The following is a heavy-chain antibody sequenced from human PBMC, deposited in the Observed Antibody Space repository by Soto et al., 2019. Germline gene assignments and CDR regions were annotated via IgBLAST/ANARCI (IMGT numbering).Heavy chain of an antibody. CDR3: ARGDRWLLHL. CDR2: IYYSGST. CDR1: GGSISSGGYY. V-gene: IGHV4-31*03. J-gene: IGHJ4*02. Sequence: QVQLQESGPGLVKPSQTLSLTCTVSGGSISSGGYYWSWIRPHPGKGLEWIGYIYYSGSTYYNPSLESRVTISVDTSKNQLSLKLSSVTAADTAVYYCARGDRWLLHLWGQGTLVTVSS. D-gene: IGHD1-26*01.